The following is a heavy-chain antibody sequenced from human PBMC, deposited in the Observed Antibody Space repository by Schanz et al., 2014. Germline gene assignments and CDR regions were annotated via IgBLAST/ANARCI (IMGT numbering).Heavy chain of an antibody. Sequence: VQLVESGGCVVQPGRSLRLSCAASGITFSDYAMSWVRQAPGKGLEWVANIKQDESERSYVDSVKGRFTISRDNAKNSLYLQMNSLRAEDTAVYYCARDKGGYYPFDYWGQGTLVTVSS. CDR2: IKQDESER. J-gene: IGHJ4*02. CDR1: GITFSDYA. D-gene: IGHD3-3*01. CDR3: ARDKGGYYPFDY. V-gene: IGHV3-7*01.